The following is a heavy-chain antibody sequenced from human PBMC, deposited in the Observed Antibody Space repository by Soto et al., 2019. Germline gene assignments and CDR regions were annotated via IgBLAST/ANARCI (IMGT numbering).Heavy chain of an antibody. CDR3: ARAEVATTPEGAFDI. CDR1: GWTFSIYA. CDR2: IIPIFGTA. Sequence: SVKVSCKASGWTFSIYAISWVRQAPGQGLEWIGGIIPIFGTANYAQKFQGRVTITADESTSTAYMELSSLRSEDTAVYYCARAEVATTPEGAFDIWGQGTMVTV. J-gene: IGHJ3*02. D-gene: IGHD5-12*01. V-gene: IGHV1-69*01.